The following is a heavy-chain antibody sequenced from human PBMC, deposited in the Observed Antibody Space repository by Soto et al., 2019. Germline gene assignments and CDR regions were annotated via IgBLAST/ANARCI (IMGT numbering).Heavy chain of an antibody. J-gene: IGHJ4*02. CDR2: VFFSGST. Sequence: SETLSLTCTVSGASVGRGSFYWSWIRQPPGKGLEWIGYVFFSGSTNYNPSLKSRVTISIDTSKNQFSLKLISVTAADTAVYYCARVSTYYFDSSGSYTSDYWGQGTLVTVSS. D-gene: IGHD3-22*01. CDR1: GASVGRGSFY. CDR3: ARVSTYYFDSSGSYTSDY. V-gene: IGHV4-61*01.